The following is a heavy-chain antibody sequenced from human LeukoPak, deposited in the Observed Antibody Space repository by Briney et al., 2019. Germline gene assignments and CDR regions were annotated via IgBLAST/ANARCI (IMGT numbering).Heavy chain of an antibody. J-gene: IGHJ6*02. CDR2: FNPRGGST. V-gene: IGHV1-46*01. CDR1: GYTFARYN. CDR3: ARGYQLNYYYGMDV. D-gene: IGHD2-2*01. Sequence: ASVKVSCKASGYTFARYNLHWVRQAPGQGLEWMGTFNPRGGSTSYAQKFQGRLTMTSDTSTSTVYMELSSLRSEDTAEYYCARGYQLNYYYGMDVWGQGTTVTVSS.